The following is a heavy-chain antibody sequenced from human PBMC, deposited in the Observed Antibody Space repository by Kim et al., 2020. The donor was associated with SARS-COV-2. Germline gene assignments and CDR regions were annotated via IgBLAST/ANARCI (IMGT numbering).Heavy chain of an antibody. CDR2: IKQDGSET. J-gene: IGHJ6*02. D-gene: IGHD2-15*01. CDR1: GFTLSNYW. CDR3: ARSSVWPGIMDV. Sequence: GGSLRLSCVASGFTLSNYWMTWVRQAPGKGLDWVANIKQDGSETYYVDSVKGRFTISRDNAKNSLYLQMNSLRTEDAAVYYCARSSVWPGIMDVWGQGTTVTVSS. V-gene: IGHV3-7*03.